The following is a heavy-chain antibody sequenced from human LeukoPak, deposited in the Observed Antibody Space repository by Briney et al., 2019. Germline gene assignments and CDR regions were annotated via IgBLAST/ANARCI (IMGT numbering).Heavy chain of an antibody. CDR1: GGSISSYF. J-gene: IGHJ4*02. D-gene: IGHD4-17*01. CDR2: IYYSGST. V-gene: IGHV4-59*01. CDR3: ARDGDDYGDYVFDY. Sequence: SETLSLTCTVSGGSISSYFWSWIRQPPGKGLEWIGYIYYSGSTNYNPSLKSRVTISVDTSKNQFSLKLSSVTAADTAVYYCARDGDDYGDYVFDYWGQGILVTVSS.